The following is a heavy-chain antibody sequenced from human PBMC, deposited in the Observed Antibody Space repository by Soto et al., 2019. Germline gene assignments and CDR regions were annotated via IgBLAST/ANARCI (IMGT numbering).Heavy chain of an antibody. J-gene: IGHJ4*02. Sequence: GESLRLSCAASGFTFSSYAMHWVRQAPGKGLEWVAVISYDGSNKYYADSVKGRFTISRDNSKNTLYLQMSSLRAEDTAVYYCARPEVDYYDSCDYWGQGTLVTVSS. V-gene: IGHV3-30-3*01. D-gene: IGHD3-22*01. CDR3: ARPEVDYYDSCDY. CDR1: GFTFSSYA. CDR2: ISYDGSNK.